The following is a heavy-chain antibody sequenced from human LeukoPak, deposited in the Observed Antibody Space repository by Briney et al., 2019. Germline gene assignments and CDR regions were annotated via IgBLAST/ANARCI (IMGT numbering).Heavy chain of an antibody. D-gene: IGHD2/OR15-2a*01. CDR1: GFTFSSYS. CDR2: ISSSSSYI. V-gene: IGHV3-21*06. CDR3: ARDVFSWNAXXI. Sequence: GGSLRLSCAASGFTFSSYSMNWVRQAPGKGLEWVSSISSSSSYIYYADSVKGRFTISRDNAKNLLYLQMKSLRAEDSAVYYCARDVFSWNAXXIWGQGAMVTVSS. J-gene: IGHJ3*02.